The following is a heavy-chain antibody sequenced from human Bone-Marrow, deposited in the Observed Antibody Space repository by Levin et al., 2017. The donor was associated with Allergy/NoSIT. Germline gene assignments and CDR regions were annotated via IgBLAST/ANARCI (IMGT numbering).Heavy chain of an antibody. CDR3: VRGIIGDVRVAHKEAFDV. J-gene: IGHJ3*01. D-gene: IGHD2/OR15-2a*01. Sequence: SCAASGFTFSSYSMNWVGQAPGKGLEWISSISSDSSDLYYADSVKGRFTISRDNAKNSLNLQVSSLRAEDTAVYHCVRGIIGDVRVAHKEAFDVWGQGTMVTVSS. V-gene: IGHV3-21*01. CDR1: GFTFSSYS. CDR2: ISSDSSDL.